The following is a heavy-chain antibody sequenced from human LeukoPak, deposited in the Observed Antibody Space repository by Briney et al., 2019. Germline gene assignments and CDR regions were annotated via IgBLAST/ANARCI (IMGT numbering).Heavy chain of an antibody. V-gene: IGHV4-61*09. CDR2: IHISGNT. CDR3: ARSHGSGSYYNLNDY. D-gene: IGHD3-10*01. Sequence: PSETLSLTCTVSGGSISSGSYCWSWIRQPAGKGLEWIGHIHISGNTNYNPSLKSRVTISVDTSKNQFSLKLSSVTAADTAVYYCARSHGSGSYYNLNDYWGQGTLVTVSS. CDR1: GGSISSGSYC. J-gene: IGHJ4*02.